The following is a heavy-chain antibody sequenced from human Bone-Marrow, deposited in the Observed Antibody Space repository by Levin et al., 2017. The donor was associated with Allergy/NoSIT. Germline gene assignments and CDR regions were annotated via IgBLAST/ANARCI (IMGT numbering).Heavy chain of an antibody. J-gene: IGHJ3*02. CDR1: GYSFTSYW. D-gene: IGHD4-23*01. CDR3: ARPVSTVVTWADAFDI. Sequence: GESLKISCKGSGYSFTSYWIGWVRQMPGKGLEWMGIIYPGDSDTRYSPSFQGQVTISADKSISTAYLQWSSLKASDTAMYYCARPVSTVVTWADAFDIWGQGTMVTVSS. V-gene: IGHV5-51*01. CDR2: IYPGDSDT.